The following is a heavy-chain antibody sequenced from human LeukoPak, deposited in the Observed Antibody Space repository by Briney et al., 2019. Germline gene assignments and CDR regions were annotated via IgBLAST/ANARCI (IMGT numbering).Heavy chain of an antibody. CDR3: ARFTYTTRPSDV. J-gene: IGHJ6*04. Sequence: TPSETLSLTCSVSGGSISGYYWSWIRRPPGQTLEWIGYIYSSGSTNYNPSLQSRVTMSVDTSMNQFSLRLSSVTAADTAVYYCARFTYTTRPSDVWGKGTTVTVSS. V-gene: IGHV4-4*09. CDR1: GGSISGYY. D-gene: IGHD3-16*01. CDR2: IYSSGST.